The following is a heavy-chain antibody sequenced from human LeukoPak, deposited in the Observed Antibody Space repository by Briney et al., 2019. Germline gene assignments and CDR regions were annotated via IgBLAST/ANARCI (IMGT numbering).Heavy chain of an antibody. CDR3: ARVWRFGYFDY. Sequence: PGGSLRLSCAASGFTFSSYEMNWVRQAPGKGLEWVANIKQDGSEKYYVDSVKGRFTISRDNAKNSLYLQMNSLRAEDTAVYYCARVWRFGYFDYWGQGTLVTVSS. D-gene: IGHD3-10*01. J-gene: IGHJ4*02. CDR2: IKQDGSEK. V-gene: IGHV3-7*01. CDR1: GFTFSSYE.